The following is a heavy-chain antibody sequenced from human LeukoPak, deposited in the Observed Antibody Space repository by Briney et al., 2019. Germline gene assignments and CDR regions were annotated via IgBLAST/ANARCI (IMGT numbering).Heavy chain of an antibody. Sequence: PGGSLRLSCAASGFTFSDYYMSWIRQAPGKGLEWVSYISSSSSYTNYADSVKGRFTISRDNAKNSLYLQMNSLRAEDTAVYCCARGAANFDYWGQGTLVTVSS. V-gene: IGHV3-11*06. CDR2: ISSSSSYT. J-gene: IGHJ4*02. CDR1: GFTFSDYY. CDR3: ARGAANFDY. D-gene: IGHD6-13*01.